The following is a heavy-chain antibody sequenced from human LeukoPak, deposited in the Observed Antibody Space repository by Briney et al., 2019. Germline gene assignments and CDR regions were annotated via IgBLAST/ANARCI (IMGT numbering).Heavy chain of an antibody. J-gene: IGHJ4*02. CDR1: GFTFSSYA. Sequence: GGSLRLSCAASGFTFSSYAMSWDRQAPGKGLEWVSAISGSGGSTYYADSVKGRFTISRDNSKNTLYLQMNSLRAEDTAVYYCAKDPSFMVMYYFDYWGQGTLVTVSS. V-gene: IGHV3-23*01. CDR2: ISGSGGST. CDR3: AKDPSFMVMYYFDY. D-gene: IGHD2/OR15-2a*01.